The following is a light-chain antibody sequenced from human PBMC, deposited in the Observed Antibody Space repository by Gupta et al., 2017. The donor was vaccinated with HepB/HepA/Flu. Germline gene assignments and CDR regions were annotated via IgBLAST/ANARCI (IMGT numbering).Light chain of an antibody. V-gene: IGLV2-23*02. CDR2: EVS. CDR1: SRDIGSYNL. J-gene: IGLJ2*01. CDR3: CSYASTSTLL. Sequence: HSALTQPASVSGSPGQSITISCTGTSRDIGSYNLVSWYQQYQGKAPKLMIYEVSKRPSGVSNRFSGSKSGDTASLTISGLQAEDEADYYCCSYASTSTLLFGGGTKLTVL.